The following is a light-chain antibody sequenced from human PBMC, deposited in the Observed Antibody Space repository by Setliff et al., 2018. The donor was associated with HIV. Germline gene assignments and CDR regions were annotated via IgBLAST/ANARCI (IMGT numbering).Light chain of an antibody. V-gene: IGLV2-14*02. J-gene: IGLJ1*01. Sequence: QSVLTQPASVSGSPGQSITISCTGTSSDVGSYNLVSWYQQHPGKAPKLIIYDVGKRPSGVSTRFSGSKSGNTASLTISGLQAEDEADYYCSSYTSSNTFYVFATGTKVTVL. CDR2: DVG. CDR3: SSYTSSNTFYV. CDR1: SSDVGSYNL.